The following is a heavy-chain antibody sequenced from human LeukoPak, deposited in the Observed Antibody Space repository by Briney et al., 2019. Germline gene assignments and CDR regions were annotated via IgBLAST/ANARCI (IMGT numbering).Heavy chain of an antibody. D-gene: IGHD3-10*01. V-gene: IGHV3-23*01. Sequence: GGSLILSCSATGFTFSSYAMSWVRQAPGKGLEWVSAISGSGGSTYYADSVKGRFTISRDNSKNTLYLQMNSLRAEDTAVYYCAKGSGCYYTEYFQHWGQGTLVTVSS. CDR1: GFTFSSYA. J-gene: IGHJ1*01. CDR2: ISGSGGST. CDR3: AKGSGCYYTEYFQH.